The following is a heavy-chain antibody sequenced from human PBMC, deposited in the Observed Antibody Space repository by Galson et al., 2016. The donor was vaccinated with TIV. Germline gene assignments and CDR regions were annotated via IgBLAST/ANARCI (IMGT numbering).Heavy chain of an antibody. CDR2: IIPILGMT. J-gene: IGHJ6*02. D-gene: IGHD2-2*01. CDR1: GGTFSSHV. Sequence: SVKVSCKVSGGTFSSHVISWVRQAPGQGLEWVGRIIPILGMTNYAQKLQGRVTITADKSTTAAFMELSSLRFEDTAVYYCVRHCATTSCYESLPDALDVWGQGTTVTVSS. V-gene: IGHV1-69*04. CDR3: VRHCATTSCYESLPDALDV.